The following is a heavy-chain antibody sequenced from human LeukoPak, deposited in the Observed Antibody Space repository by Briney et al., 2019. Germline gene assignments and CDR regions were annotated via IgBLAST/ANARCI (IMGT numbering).Heavy chain of an antibody. Sequence: SETLSLTCTVSGASISSYYWSWIRQPPGKGLEWIGYIYYSGSTNYNPSLKSRLTISVDTSKTQFSLELSSVTAADTAVYYCVRDRIRGSGYYTRGYFDYWGQGTLVTVSS. CDR2: IYYSGST. J-gene: IGHJ4*02. CDR3: VRDRIRGSGYYTRGYFDY. D-gene: IGHD3-3*01. CDR1: GASISSYY. V-gene: IGHV4-59*01.